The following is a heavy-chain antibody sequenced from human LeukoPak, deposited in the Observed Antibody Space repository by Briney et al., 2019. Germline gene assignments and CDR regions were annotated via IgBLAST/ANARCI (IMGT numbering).Heavy chain of an antibody. V-gene: IGHV4-31*03. CDR1: GGSISSGGYN. CDR3: ARTGLTFFDN. CDR2: IYYSGST. J-gene: IGHJ3*02. Sequence: SETLSLTCTVSGGSISSGGYNWSWIRQHPGKGLEWIGNIYYSGSTYYNPSLKSRVTISVDTSKNQFSLKLSSVTAADTAVYYCARTGLTFFDNWGQGTMVTVSS. D-gene: IGHD4/OR15-4a*01.